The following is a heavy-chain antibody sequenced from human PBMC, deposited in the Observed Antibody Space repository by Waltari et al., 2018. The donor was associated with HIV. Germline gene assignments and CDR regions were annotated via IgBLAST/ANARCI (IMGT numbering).Heavy chain of an antibody. Sequence: EVQLVQSGAEVKKPGESLKISCKGSGYNFTTYWIGWVRQMPGKGLEWMGIIYPVDSDTRYSPSFRGQVTISVDKSISTAYLQWSSLQASDTATYYCARPGYCGSARCPSGYYYSYGMGVWGQGTTVTVSS. D-gene: IGHD2-2*01. CDR1: GYNFTTYW. CDR2: IYPVDSDT. V-gene: IGHV5-51*01. CDR3: ARPGYCGSARCPSGYYYSYGMGV. J-gene: IGHJ6*02.